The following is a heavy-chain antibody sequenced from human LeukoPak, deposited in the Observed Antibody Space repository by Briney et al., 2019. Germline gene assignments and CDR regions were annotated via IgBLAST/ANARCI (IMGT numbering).Heavy chain of an antibody. CDR3: AREYYGSGSYYNVGY. CDR1: GFTFDDYG. D-gene: IGHD3-10*01. J-gene: IGHJ4*02. CDR2: INWNGGRT. Sequence: PGESLRLSCAASGFTFDDYGMSWVRQAPGKGLEWVSGINWNGGRTGYADSVKGRFTISRDNAKKSLYVQMNSLRAEDTALYYCAREYYGSGSYYNVGYWGQGTLVTVSS. V-gene: IGHV3-20*04.